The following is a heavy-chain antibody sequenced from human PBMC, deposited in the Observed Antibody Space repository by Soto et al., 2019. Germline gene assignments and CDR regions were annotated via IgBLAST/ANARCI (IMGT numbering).Heavy chain of an antibody. CDR3: ASDDEGARHYYYYGMDV. V-gene: IGHV3-33*01. CDR2: IWYDGSNK. J-gene: IGHJ6*02. Sequence: QVQLVESGGGVVQPGRSLRLSCAASGFTFSSYGMHWVRQAPGKGLEWVAVIWYDGSNKYYADSVKGRFTISRDNSKNTLYLQRNSLRAEDTAVYYCASDDEGARHYYYYGMDVWGQGTTVTVSS. CDR1: GFTFSSYG. D-gene: IGHD1-26*01.